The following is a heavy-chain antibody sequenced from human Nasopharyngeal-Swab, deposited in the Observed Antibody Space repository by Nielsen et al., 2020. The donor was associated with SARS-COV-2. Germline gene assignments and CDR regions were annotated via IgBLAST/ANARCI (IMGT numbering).Heavy chain of an antibody. D-gene: IGHD6-13*01. V-gene: IGHV1-2*06. CDR1: GYTFTSYY. CDR3: ARAVYSSSWYYFDY. Sequence: ASVKVSCKASGYTFTSYYMHWVRQAPGQGLEWMGRINSNSGSTNYAQKFQGRVTMTRDTSISTAYMELSRLRSDDTAVYYCARAVYSSSWYYFDYWGQGTLVTVSS. J-gene: IGHJ4*02. CDR2: INSNSGST.